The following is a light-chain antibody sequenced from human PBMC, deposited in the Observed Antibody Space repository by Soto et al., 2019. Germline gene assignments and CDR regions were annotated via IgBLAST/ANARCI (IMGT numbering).Light chain of an antibody. CDR1: SGSIATNY. J-gene: IGLJ2*01. V-gene: IGLV6-57*03. CDR2: END. CDR3: QSYQNINPAVV. Sequence: NFMLTQPHSVSESPGKTVTITCTRSSGSIATNYVQWYQQRPGSAPTTVIYENDQRPSGVPDRFSGSIDSSSNSASLSISGLKTEDDADCHCQSYQNINPAVVFGGVTKLTVL.